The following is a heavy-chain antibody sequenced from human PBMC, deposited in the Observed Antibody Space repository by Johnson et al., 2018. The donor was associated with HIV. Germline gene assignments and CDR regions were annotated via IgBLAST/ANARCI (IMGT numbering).Heavy chain of an antibody. D-gene: IGHD1-26*01. V-gene: IGHV3-20*04. CDR1: GFNVDDDA. CDR3: ARDRDSIVGSHDAFDI. Sequence: VHLVESGGGVVRPGVSLRLSCAASGFNVDDDALSWVRQVPGKGLEWVSGINYNGGSTGYADSVRDRFSISRDNAKNSLYLQMDSLRAEDTAMYYCARDRDSIVGSHDAFDIWGQGTMVTVSS. CDR2: INYNGGST. J-gene: IGHJ3*02.